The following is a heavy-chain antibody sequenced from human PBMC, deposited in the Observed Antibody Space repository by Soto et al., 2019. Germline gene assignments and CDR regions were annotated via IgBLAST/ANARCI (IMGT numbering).Heavy chain of an antibody. CDR2: IDWDDDK. Sequence: SGPTLVNPTQTLTLTCTFSGFSLSTSGMCVSWIRQPPGKALEWLALIDWDDDKYYSTSLKTRLTISKDTSKNQVVLTMTNMDPVDTATYYFARMGVIFGVVRPLYYYGMDVWGQGTTVTVSS. J-gene: IGHJ6*02. D-gene: IGHD3-3*02. CDR1: GFSLSTSGMC. CDR3: ARMGVIFGVVRPLYYYGMDV. V-gene: IGHV2-70*01.